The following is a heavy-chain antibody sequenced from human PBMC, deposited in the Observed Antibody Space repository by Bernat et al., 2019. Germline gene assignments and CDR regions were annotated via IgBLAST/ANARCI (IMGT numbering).Heavy chain of an antibody. CDR3: AISSGWTNYYFDY. D-gene: IGHD6-19*01. CDR2: INPNSGGT. Sequence: QVQLVQSGAEVKKPGASVKVSCKASGYTFTGYYMHWVRQAPGQGLEWMGWINPNSGGTNYAQKFQGWVTMTRDTSISTAYMELSRLRSDNTAVYYCAISSGWTNYYFDYWGQGTLVTVSS. J-gene: IGHJ4*02. CDR1: GYTFTGYY. V-gene: IGHV1-2*04.